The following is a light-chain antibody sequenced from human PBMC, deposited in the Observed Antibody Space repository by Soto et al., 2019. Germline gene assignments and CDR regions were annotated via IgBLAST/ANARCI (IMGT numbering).Light chain of an antibody. J-gene: IGKJ1*01. Sequence: DLQMTQSPSTLSASVGDRVTITCRASQSITNWLAWYQQKPGKAPKVLIYRASSLESGVPSRFSGSGSGTEFTLTISSLQPDDFATYYCQQYNGYSWTFGQGTKVEIK. V-gene: IGKV1-5*03. CDR3: QQYNGYSWT. CDR2: RAS. CDR1: QSITNW.